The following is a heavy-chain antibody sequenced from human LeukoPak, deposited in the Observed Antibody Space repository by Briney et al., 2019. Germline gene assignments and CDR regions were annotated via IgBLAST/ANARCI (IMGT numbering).Heavy chain of an antibody. CDR2: IYPGDSDT. Sequence: GESLKISCKGSGYSFTSYWIGWVRQMTGKGLEWMGIIYPGDSDTRYSPSFQGQVTISADKSISTAYLQWSSLKASDTAMYYCAIPFYGSGTYYYGMDVWGQGTTVTVSS. J-gene: IGHJ6*02. CDR3: AIPFYGSGTYYYGMDV. CDR1: GYSFTSYW. V-gene: IGHV5-51*01. D-gene: IGHD3-10*01.